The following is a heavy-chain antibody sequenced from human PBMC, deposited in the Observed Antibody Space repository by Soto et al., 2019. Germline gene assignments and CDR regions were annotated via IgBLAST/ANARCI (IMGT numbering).Heavy chain of an antibody. V-gene: IGHV1-69*13. CDR1: GCTFSSYA. CDR3: ARDRARLYIRYYYGSGSYAGDDDAYYFDY. Sequence: GASVKVSGKASGCTFSSYAISCVRRAPGQGLEWMGGIIPVFGTANYAQKFQGRVTITADESTSTAYMELSSLRSEDTAVYYCARDRARLYIRYYYGSGSYAGDDDAYYFDYWGQGTLVTVSS. J-gene: IGHJ4*02. CDR2: IIPVFGTA. D-gene: IGHD3-10*01.